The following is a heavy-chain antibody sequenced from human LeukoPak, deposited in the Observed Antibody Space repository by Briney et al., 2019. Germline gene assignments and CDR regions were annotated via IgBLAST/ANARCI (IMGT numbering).Heavy chain of an antibody. V-gene: IGHV1-3*01. D-gene: IGHD2-2*01. J-gene: IGHJ4*02. Sequence: ASVKVSCKASGGTFSSYAISWVRQAPGQRVEWMGWINAGNGDTKYSQKFQGRVTITRDTSASTAYMELSSLRSEDTAVYHCARGYCSTTSCQYYFDYWGQGTLVTVSS. CDR2: INAGNGDT. CDR3: ARGYCSTTSCQYYFDY. CDR1: GGTFSSYA.